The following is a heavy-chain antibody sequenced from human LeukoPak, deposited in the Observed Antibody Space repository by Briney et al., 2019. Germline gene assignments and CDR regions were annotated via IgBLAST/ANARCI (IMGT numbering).Heavy chain of an antibody. CDR1: GGSISSYY. D-gene: IGHD3-22*01. J-gene: IGHJ4*02. V-gene: IGHV4-59*01. CDR3: VSGYYYVYYFDY. CDR2: IYYSGST. Sequence: AETLSLTCTVSGGSISSYYWSWIRQPPGKGLEWIGYIYYSGSTNYNPSLKSRVTISVDTSKNQFSLKLSSVTAADTAVYYCVSGYYYVYYFDYWGQGTLVTVSS.